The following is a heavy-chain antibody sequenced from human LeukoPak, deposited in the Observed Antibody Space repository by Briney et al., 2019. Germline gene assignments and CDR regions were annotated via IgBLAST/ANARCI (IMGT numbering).Heavy chain of an antibody. J-gene: IGHJ4*02. CDR2: IYYSGST. CDR3: ARHSYDSSGYILGYFDY. D-gene: IGHD3-22*01. CDR1: GGSISSSSYY. Sequence: SETLSLTCTVSGGSISSSSYYWGWICQPPGKGLEWIGSIYYSGSTYYNPSLKSRVTISVDTSKNQFSLKLSSVTAADTAVYYCARHSYDSSGYILGYFDYWGQGTLVTVSS. V-gene: IGHV4-39*01.